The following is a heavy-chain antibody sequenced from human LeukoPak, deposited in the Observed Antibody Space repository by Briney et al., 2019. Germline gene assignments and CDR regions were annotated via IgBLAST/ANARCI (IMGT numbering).Heavy chain of an antibody. V-gene: IGHV5-51*01. J-gene: IGHJ4*02. CDR2: IYPGDTDT. D-gene: IGHD3-16*02. Sequence: GESLKISCKGSGYSFTSYWIGWVRQMPGKGLEWMGIIYPGDTDTRYSPSFQGQVTISADKSISTAYLQWSSLKASDTAQYYCARQRGSDYVWGSYRPVYYFDYWGQGTLVTVSS. CDR3: ARQRGSDYVWGSYRPVYYFDY. CDR1: GYSFTSYW.